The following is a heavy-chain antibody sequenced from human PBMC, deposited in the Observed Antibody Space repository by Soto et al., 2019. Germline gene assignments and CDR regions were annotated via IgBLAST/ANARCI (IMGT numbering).Heavy chain of an antibody. D-gene: IGHD2-2*01. V-gene: IGHV1-2*02. Sequence: QVHLVQSGGEVKKPGASVKVSCKASGYTFTDYYIHWVRQAPGQGLEWMGWINPNTGGTSFAQKFLGGVTMTRDTSISTVYMELTTLKFDDTAMYFCARRVFRGAPDYWGHRTLVTVSS. CDR2: INPNTGGT. CDR1: GYTFTDYY. CDR3: ARRVFRGAPDY. J-gene: IGHJ4*01.